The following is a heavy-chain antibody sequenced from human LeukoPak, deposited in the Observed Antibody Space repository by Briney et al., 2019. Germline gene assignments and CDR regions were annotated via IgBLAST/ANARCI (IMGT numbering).Heavy chain of an antibody. CDR3: TRFQQVDFWSSYPYYYYGMDV. Sequence: PGGPLKLSYAASGFTFSGSAMHWVRQASGKGLEWVGRIRSKANSYATASAASVKGRFTISRDDSKNTAYLQMNSRKTDDTAVYYCTRFQQVDFWSSYPYYYYGMDVWGQGTTVTVSS. V-gene: IGHV3-73*01. CDR1: GFTFSGSA. D-gene: IGHD3-3*01. CDR2: IRSKANSYAT. J-gene: IGHJ6*02.